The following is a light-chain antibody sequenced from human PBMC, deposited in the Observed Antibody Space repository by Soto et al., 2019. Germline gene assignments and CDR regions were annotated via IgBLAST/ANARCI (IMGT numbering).Light chain of an antibody. CDR2: DAS. CDR3: QQFNSYLLFT. CDR1: QGISSA. Sequence: AIQLTQSPSSLSASVGDRVTITCRASQGISSALAWYQQKPGKAPKLLIYDASTLASGMPSRFSRNGSGTDFSLTISSLQPEDFATYYCQQFNSYLLFTFGPGTKVDIK. J-gene: IGKJ3*01. V-gene: IGKV1-13*02.